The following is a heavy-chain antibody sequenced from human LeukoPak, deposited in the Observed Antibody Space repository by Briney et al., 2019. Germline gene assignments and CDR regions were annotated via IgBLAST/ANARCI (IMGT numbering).Heavy chain of an antibody. CDR3: ARVLLVEDSESHYFDH. Sequence: ASVKVSCKASDYPFTEFGVSWVRQAPGQGLEWMGWISRYNSKTHYARKFQGRVTMTTDTSTTTAYMELRTLRSDDTAVYYCARVLLVEDSESHYFDHWGQGTLVTVTS. CDR1: DYPFTEFG. J-gene: IGHJ4*02. CDR2: ISRYNSKT. D-gene: IGHD1-26*01. V-gene: IGHV1-18*01.